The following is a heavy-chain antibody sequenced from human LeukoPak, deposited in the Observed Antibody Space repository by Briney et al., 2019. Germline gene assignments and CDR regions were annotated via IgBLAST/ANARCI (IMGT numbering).Heavy chain of an antibody. V-gene: IGHV3-48*01. CDR3: ARDRPSIVVVPAATPDY. D-gene: IGHD2-2*01. Sequence: GGSLRLSCAASGFTFSGYWMNWVRQAPGKGLEWVSYISSSSSTIYYADSVKGRFTISRDNAKNSLYLQMNSLRAEDTAVYYCARDRPSIVVVPAATPDYWGQGTLVTVSS. CDR1: GFTFSGYW. J-gene: IGHJ4*02. CDR2: ISSSSSTI.